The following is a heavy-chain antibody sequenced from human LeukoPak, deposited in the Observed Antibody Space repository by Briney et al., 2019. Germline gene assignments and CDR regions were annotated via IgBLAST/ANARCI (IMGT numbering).Heavy chain of an antibody. D-gene: IGHD3-22*01. J-gene: IGHJ4*02. V-gene: IGHV1-18*04. CDR1: GYTFTSYY. CDR2: ISAYNGNT. CDR3: ARAGSGYYHRDY. Sequence: ASVKVSCKASGYTFTSYYMHWVRQAPGQGLEWMGWISAYNGNTDYAQKLQGRVTMTTDTSTSTAYMELRSLRSDDTAVYYCARAGSGYYHRDYWGQGTLVTVSS.